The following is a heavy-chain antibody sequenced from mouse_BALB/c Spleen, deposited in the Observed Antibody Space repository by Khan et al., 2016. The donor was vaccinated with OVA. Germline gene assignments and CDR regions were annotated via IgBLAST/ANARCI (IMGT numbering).Heavy chain of an antibody. Sequence: EVQLVESGAELVKPGASVTLSCTASGFNIKDTYLHWVNQRPEQGLEWVGRIDPENGYVKFDPKFQGKATITADTSSSTVYLQLSSLTSEDTAVYYGARSTYCGGSYWGQGTLVTVS. CDR1: GFNIKDTY. CDR3: ARSTYCGGSY. CDR2: IDPENGYV. J-gene: IGHJ3*01. V-gene: IGHV14-3*02.